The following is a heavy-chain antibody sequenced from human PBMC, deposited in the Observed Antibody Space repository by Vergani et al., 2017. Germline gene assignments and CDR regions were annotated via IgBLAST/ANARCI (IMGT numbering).Heavy chain of an antibody. CDR1: GFTFSTYG. D-gene: IGHD4-11*01. Sequence: QVQLVESGGGVVQPGRSLRLSCAASGFTFSTYGLHWVRQAPGKGLEWVAVIWYDGSNKYYADSVKGRFTISSDNSKNTLYLQMNSLSAEDTAVYYCADDPSSPTVTSDYYYYSGMDVWGQGTTVTVSS. J-gene: IGHJ6*02. CDR2: IWYDGSNK. V-gene: IGHV3-33*06. CDR3: ADDPSSPTVTSDYYYYSGMDV.